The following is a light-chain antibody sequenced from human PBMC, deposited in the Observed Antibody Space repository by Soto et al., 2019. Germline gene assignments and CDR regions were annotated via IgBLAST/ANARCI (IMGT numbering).Light chain of an antibody. V-gene: IGKV3-15*01. CDR1: QSVDKD. Sequence: EIVMTQSPATLSVSPGEGATLSCRPSQSVDKDLAWYRQKPGQAPSLLVYDASTRATGVPARFSGSGSGTEFTLTITSLQSEDFAMYFCQESHSIPRTFGGGTKVDMK. CDR2: DAS. J-gene: IGKJ4*01. CDR3: QESHSIPRT.